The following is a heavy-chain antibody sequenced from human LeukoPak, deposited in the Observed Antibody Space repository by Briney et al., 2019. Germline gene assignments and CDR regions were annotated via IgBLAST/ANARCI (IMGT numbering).Heavy chain of an antibody. CDR3: ARNRDGYNSFDY. J-gene: IGHJ4*02. Sequence: PSETLSLTCAVYGGSFSGYYWTWIRQPPGKGLEWIGEINHSGSTNYNPSLKSRVTISVDTSKNHFSLKLSSVTAADTAVYYCARNRDGYNSFDYWGQGTLVTVSS. CDR1: GGSFSGYY. CDR2: INHSGST. D-gene: IGHD5-24*01. V-gene: IGHV4-34*01.